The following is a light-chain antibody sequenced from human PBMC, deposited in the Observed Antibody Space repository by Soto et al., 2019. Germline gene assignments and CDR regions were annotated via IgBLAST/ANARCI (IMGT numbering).Light chain of an antibody. J-gene: IGKJ4*01. CDR2: TVS. V-gene: IGKV1-5*03. Sequence: DIPMTPSPSTLSASVGDRVTITCRASQSISTALAWWQQKPGKAPNLLIYTVSTLESGVPLRFSASGSGAEFTRTVSSLQPDDFATYYCQQYYRYPPTFGVGTKVESK. CDR3: QQYYRYPPT. CDR1: QSISTA.